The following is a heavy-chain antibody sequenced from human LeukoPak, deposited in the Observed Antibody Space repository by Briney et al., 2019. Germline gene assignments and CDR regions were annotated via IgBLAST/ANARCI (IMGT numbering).Heavy chain of an antibody. D-gene: IGHD3-9*01. Sequence: ASVKVSCKASGYTFTSYGISWVRQAPGQGLEWMGWISAYNGNTNYAQKPQGRVTMTTDTSTSTAYMELRSLRSDDTAVYYCASWVDDILTGSHYYYYYGMDVWGQGTTVTVSS. CDR3: ASWVDDILTGSHYYYYYGMDV. CDR2: ISAYNGNT. V-gene: IGHV1-18*01. J-gene: IGHJ6*02. CDR1: GYTFTSYG.